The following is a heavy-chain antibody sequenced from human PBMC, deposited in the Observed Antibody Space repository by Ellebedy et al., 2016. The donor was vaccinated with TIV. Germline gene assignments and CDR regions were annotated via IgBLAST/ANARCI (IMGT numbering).Heavy chain of an antibody. V-gene: IGHV3-7*01. CDR1: GFTFRSYW. CDR3: ARRGSYGDYAVKVNNWFDS. D-gene: IGHD4-17*01. CDR2: IYLDGSDN. Sequence: GESLKISCAASGFTFRSYWMAWVRQAAGKGLAWLANIYLDGSDNFHVDSVRGRFTISRDNAKNSLYLQMNSLRVEDTAVYYCARRGSYGDYAVKVNNWFDSWGQGTLVTVSS. J-gene: IGHJ5*01.